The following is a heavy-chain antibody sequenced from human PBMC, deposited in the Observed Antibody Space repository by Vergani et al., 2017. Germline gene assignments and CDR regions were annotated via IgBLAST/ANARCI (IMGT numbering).Heavy chain of an antibody. CDR1: GFTFSNSA. Sequence: EVHLLESGGGLVQSGGSLRLSCAASGFTFSNSAVSWVRQAPGRGLAWVSSIRGPGLSTYYADSVKGRFSISRDNSKNTVFLQMHSLRAEDTAIYYCGKEKIYLGSYFCDSWGHGILVTVSS. CDR2: IRGPGLST. J-gene: IGHJ5*01. D-gene: IGHD2/OR15-2a*01. CDR3: GKEKIYLGSYFCDS. V-gene: IGHV3-23*01.